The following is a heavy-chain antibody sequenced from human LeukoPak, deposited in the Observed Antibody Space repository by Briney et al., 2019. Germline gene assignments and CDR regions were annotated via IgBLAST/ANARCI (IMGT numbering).Heavy chain of an antibody. D-gene: IGHD3-22*01. Sequence: GGSLRLSCATSGFTFSHYGMHWVRQAPGRGLDWVAHIRYDESDKYYADSVKGRFTISRDISKNTVYLQMNSLRVEDTAVYYCARERPDYYDSSGYPEYYFDYWGQGTLVTVSS. J-gene: IGHJ4*02. V-gene: IGHV3-30*02. CDR3: ARERPDYYDSSGYPEYYFDY. CDR2: IRYDESDK. CDR1: GFTFSHYG.